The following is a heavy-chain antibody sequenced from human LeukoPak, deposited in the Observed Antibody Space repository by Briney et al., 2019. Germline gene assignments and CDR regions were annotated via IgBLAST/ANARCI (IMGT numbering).Heavy chain of an antibody. Sequence: GGSLRLSCAASGFTFSSNSMTWVRPAPGKGLEWVSSISSSSSYIYYADSVKGRFTISRDNAKNSLYLQMNSLRAEDTAVYYCAEGTYYYYGMDIWGKGTTVTVSS. V-gene: IGHV3-21*01. J-gene: IGHJ6*04. CDR3: AEGTYYYYGMDI. CDR1: GFTFSSNS. CDR2: ISSSSSYI.